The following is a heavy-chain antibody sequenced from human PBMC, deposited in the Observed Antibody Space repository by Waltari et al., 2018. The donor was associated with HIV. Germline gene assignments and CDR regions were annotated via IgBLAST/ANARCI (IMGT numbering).Heavy chain of an antibody. J-gene: IGHJ4*02. CDR1: GFTFRSYN. V-gene: IGHV3-30-3*01. CDR3: ARGGKYGDYQYYFDS. CDR2: ISYDGSSE. D-gene: IGHD4-17*01. Sequence: QEHLVESGGAVVQPGGSLRLSCAASGFTFRSYNMIWVRQAPGKGREWVAVISYDGSSENYADFVKGRFPISRDNSENTLYLQMHSLRPEDTAVYYCARGGKYGDYQYYFDSWGQGTLVTVSP.